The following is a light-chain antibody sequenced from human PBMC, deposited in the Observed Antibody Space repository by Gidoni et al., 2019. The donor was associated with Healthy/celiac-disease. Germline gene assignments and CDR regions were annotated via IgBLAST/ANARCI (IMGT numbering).Light chain of an antibody. CDR1: QSISSY. CDR3: QQSYSTPPL. J-gene: IGKJ2*01. Sequence: DIQMTQSPSSLSASVGDRVTITCRASQSISSYLNWYQQKPGKAPKLLIYAASSLQSGVPSRFSCSGSGTDFTLTIRSLQPEDFATYYCQQSYSTPPLFGQXTKLEIK. V-gene: IGKV1-39*01. CDR2: AAS.